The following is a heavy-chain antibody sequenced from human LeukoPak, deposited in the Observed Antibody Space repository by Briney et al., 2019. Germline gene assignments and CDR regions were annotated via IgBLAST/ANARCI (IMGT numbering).Heavy chain of an antibody. CDR1: GFTVDSNY. J-gene: IGHJ4*02. CDR3: ARGNDSGYYDYFDY. D-gene: IGHD3-22*01. V-gene: IGHV3-53*01. CDR2: IYTGGNT. Sequence: GGSLRLSCAASGFTVDSNYLSWVRQAPGKGLEWVSTIYTGGNTYYAASVKGRFTISRDFSKNTVFLHMNSLRAEDTAMYYCARGNDSGYYDYFDYWGQGALVTVSS.